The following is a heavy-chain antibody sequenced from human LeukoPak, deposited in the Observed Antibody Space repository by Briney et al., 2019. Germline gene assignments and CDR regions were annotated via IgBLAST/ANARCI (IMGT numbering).Heavy chain of an antibody. D-gene: IGHD6-6*01. CDR3: AKELLEYSSSS. Sequence: GGSLRLSCAASGFIFDNYAMHWVRQAPGKGLEWVSAISGSGGSTYYADSVKGRFTISRDNSKNTLYLQMNSLRAEDTAVYYCAKELLEYSSSSWGQGTLVTVSS. CDR2: ISGSGGST. V-gene: IGHV3-23*01. CDR1: GFIFDNYA. J-gene: IGHJ4*02.